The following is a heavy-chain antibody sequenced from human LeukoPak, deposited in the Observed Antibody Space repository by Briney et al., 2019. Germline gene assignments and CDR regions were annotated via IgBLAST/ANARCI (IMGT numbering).Heavy chain of an antibody. J-gene: IGHJ4*02. Sequence: SGTLSLTCAVSGDSISSSNWWSWVRPPPGKGLEWIGEIYHSGSTNYNPSLKSRVTISVDKSKNQLSLKLSSVTAADTAVYYCARWEGTIHNFDYWGQGTLVTVSS. CDR2: IYHSGST. CDR3: ARWEGTIHNFDY. CDR1: GDSISSSNW. D-gene: IGHD1-7*01. V-gene: IGHV4-4*02.